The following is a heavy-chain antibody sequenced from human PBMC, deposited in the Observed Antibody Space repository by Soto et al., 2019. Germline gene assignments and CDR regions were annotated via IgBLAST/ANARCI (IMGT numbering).Heavy chain of an antibody. CDR2: IYYSGST. V-gene: IGHV4-59*01. D-gene: IGHD3-10*01. CDR1: GGSISSYY. CDR3: ARDRYYYGSGSYYYNNWFDP. Sequence: PSETLSLTCTVSGGSISSYYWSWIRQPPGKGLEWIGYIYYSGSTNYNPSLKSRVTISVDTSKNQFSLKLSSVTAADTAVYYCARDRYYYGSGSYYYNNWFDPWGQGTXVTVSS. J-gene: IGHJ5*02.